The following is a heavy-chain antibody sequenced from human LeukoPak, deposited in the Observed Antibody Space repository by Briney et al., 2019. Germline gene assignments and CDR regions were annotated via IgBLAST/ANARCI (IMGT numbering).Heavy chain of an antibody. CDR3: AKDYYDSSGYYLYNWFDP. CDR2: ISYDGSNK. CDR1: GFTFSSYA. J-gene: IGHJ5*02. D-gene: IGHD3-22*01. V-gene: IGHV3-30*04. Sequence: GRSLRLSCAASGFTFSSYAMHWVRQAPGKGLEWVAVISYDGSNKYYADSVKGRFTISRDNSKNTLYLQMNNLRAEDTAVYYCAKDYYDSSGYYLYNWFDPWGQGTLDTVSS.